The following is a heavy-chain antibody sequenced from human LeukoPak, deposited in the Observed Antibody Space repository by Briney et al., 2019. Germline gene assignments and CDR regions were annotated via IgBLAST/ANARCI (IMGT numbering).Heavy chain of an antibody. CDR1: GFTFSSYA. Sequence: PGGSLRLSCAASGFTFSSYAMHWVRQAPGKGLEWVAVISYDGSNKYYADSVKGRFTISRDNSKNTLYLQMNSLRAEDTAVYYCAKEGQWLVPYYYYYMDVWGKGTTVTVSS. CDR3: AKEGQWLVPYYYYYMDV. CDR2: ISYDGSNK. J-gene: IGHJ6*03. D-gene: IGHD6-19*01. V-gene: IGHV3-30*04.